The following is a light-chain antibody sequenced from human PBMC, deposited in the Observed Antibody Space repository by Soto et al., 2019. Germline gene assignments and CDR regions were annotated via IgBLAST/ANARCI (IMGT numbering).Light chain of an antibody. CDR1: QSIRRY. Sequence: EIVLTQSPATLSLSPGERATLSCRASQSIRRYFAWYHHKHGQPPRLLIYDASNRATAIPARFIGSGSGTDFTLTISSLEPEDVAISVCHQRSNWPLLTFGGGTKVEIK. CDR2: DAS. V-gene: IGKV3-11*01. J-gene: IGKJ4*01. CDR3: HQRSNWPLLT.